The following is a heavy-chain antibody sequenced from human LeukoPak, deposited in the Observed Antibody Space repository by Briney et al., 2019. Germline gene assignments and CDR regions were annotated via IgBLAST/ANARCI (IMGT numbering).Heavy chain of an antibody. J-gene: IGHJ4*02. CDR1: RYTFTGYY. Sequence: ASVKVSCKASRYTFTGYYMHWVRQATGQGLAWMGWINPNSSDTDYAQKFHGRVTMTRDKSISTAYMDLGRLRSDDTAVYYCARGRHGELLTPDFDYWGQGTLVTVSS. D-gene: IGHD1-26*01. CDR3: ARGRHGELLTPDFDY. V-gene: IGHV1-2*02. CDR2: INPNSSDT.